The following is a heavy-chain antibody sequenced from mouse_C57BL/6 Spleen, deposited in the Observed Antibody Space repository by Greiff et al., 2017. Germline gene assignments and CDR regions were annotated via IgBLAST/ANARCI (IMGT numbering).Heavy chain of an antibody. CDR3: ARPITTVVAHFDY. V-gene: IGHV5-4*01. J-gene: IGHJ2*01. Sequence: EVQLVESGGGLVKPGGSLKLSCAASGFTFSSYAMSWVRQTPEKRLEWVATISDGGSYTYYPDNVKGRFTISRDNAKNNLYLQMSHLKSEDTAMYYCARPITTVVAHFDYWGQGTTLTVSS. CDR2: ISDGGSYT. D-gene: IGHD1-1*01. CDR1: GFTFSSYA.